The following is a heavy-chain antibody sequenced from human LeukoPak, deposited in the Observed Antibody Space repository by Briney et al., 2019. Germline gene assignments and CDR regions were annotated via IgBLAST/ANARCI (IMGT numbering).Heavy chain of an antibody. CDR2: ISSSSSYI. CDR1: GFTFSSYT. D-gene: IGHD3-10*02. Sequence: GGSLGLSCAASGFTFSSYTMNWVRQAPGKGLEWVSFISSSSSYIYYADSMKGRFTISRDNAKNSLYLQMNSLRAEDTAVYYCAELGITMIGGVWGKGTTVTISS. J-gene: IGHJ6*04. V-gene: IGHV3-21*01. CDR3: AELGITMIGGV.